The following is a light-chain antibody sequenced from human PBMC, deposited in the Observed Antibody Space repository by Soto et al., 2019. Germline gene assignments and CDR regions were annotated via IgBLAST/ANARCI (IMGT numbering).Light chain of an antibody. J-gene: IGLJ3*02. CDR3: GSYTSSDTRV. Sequence: QAVVTQPASVSGSPGQSITISCTGTSSDIGGYNFVSWYQQHPGKAPKLVIYDVSGRPSGVSDRFSGSKSGNTASLTISGLLAEDEADYYCGSYTSSDTRVFGGGTKVTVL. CDR2: DVS. V-gene: IGLV2-14*01. CDR1: SSDIGGYNF.